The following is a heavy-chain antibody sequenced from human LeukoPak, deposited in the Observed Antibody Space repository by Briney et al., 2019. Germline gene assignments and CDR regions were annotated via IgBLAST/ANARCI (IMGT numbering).Heavy chain of an antibody. CDR3: ARDELLWFGESGGYFDY. J-gene: IGHJ4*02. CDR2: ISYDGGNK. Sequence: GRSLRLSCAASGFTFSSYAMHWVRQAPGKGLEWVAVISYDGGNKYYADSVKGRFTISRDNSKNTLYLQMNSLRAEDTAVYYCARDELLWFGESGGYFDYWGQGTLVTVSS. CDR1: GFTFSSYA. V-gene: IGHV3-30-3*01. D-gene: IGHD3-10*01.